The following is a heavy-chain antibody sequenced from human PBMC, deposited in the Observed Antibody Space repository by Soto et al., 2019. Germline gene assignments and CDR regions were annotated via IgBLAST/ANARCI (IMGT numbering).Heavy chain of an antibody. V-gene: IGHV3-30*18. Sequence: VQLVESGGGVVQPGRSLRLSCAASGFTFSSFGMHWVRQAPGKGLEWVALISYDGSNKYYADSVKGRFTISRDKSKNTLYLQMNSLRAADTAVYYCAKDRGWSSADLDYWGQGTLLTVST. CDR3: AKDRGWSSADLDY. CDR2: ISYDGSNK. CDR1: GFTFSSFG. J-gene: IGHJ4*02. D-gene: IGHD6-19*01.